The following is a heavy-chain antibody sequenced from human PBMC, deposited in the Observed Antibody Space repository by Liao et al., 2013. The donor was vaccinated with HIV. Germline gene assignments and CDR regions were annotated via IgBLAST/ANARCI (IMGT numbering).Heavy chain of an antibody. J-gene: IGHJ3*02. CDR3: ARDGDGITYGPDAFDI. V-gene: IGHV4-59*01. D-gene: IGHD2-8*01. CDR1: GGSISSYY. Sequence: QVQLQESGSGLVKPSGTLSLTCTVSGGSISSYYWTWIRQSPGKGLEWIGYIYYSGSTDYNPSLKSRVTMSRDTSKNQFSLRLRSVTAADTAMYYCARDGDGITYGPDAFDIWGRGLKVTVSS. CDR2: IYYSGST.